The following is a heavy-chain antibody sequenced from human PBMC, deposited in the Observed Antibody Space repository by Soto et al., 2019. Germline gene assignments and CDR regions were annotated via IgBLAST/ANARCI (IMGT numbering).Heavy chain of an antibody. CDR2: ISGSGGST. Sequence: PGGSLRLSCAASGFTFSSYAMSWVRQAPGEGLEWVSAISGSGGSTYYADSVKGRFTISRDNSKNTLYLQMNSLRAEDTAVYYCAKGSELDIVVVVAAAFDYWGQGTLVTVSS. J-gene: IGHJ4*02. CDR1: GFTFSSYA. V-gene: IGHV3-23*01. CDR3: AKGSELDIVVVVAAAFDY. D-gene: IGHD2-15*01.